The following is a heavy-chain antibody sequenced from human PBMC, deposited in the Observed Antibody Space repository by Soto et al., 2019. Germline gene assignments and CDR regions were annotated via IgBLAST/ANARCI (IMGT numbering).Heavy chain of an antibody. J-gene: IGHJ6*02. Sequence: QVQLVESGGGVVQPGRSLRLSCAASGFTFSSYAMHWVRQAPGKGLEWVAVISYDGSNKYYADSVKGRFTISRDNSKNTLYLQRNSLGDEDTAVYYCGRDRLFAGNSPIYCSYGMDVWGQGTTVTVSS. CDR2: ISYDGSNK. CDR1: GFTFSSYA. D-gene: IGHD4-4*01. CDR3: GRDRLFAGNSPIYCSYGMDV. V-gene: IGHV3-30-3*01.